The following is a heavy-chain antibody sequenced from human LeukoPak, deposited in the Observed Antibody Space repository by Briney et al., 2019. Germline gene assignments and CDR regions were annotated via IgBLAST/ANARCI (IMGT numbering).Heavy chain of an antibody. Sequence: GGSLRLSCAASGFTLSSYWMHWVRQAPGKGLAWVSHINSYGSNTTYADSVKARFTISRDNAKNTLYLQMNSLSVEDTALYYCASSPVGLWSGDHYGMDIWGQGTTVTVSS. D-gene: IGHD3-3*01. CDR2: INSYGSNT. J-gene: IGHJ6*02. CDR1: GFTLSSYW. CDR3: ASSPVGLWSGDHYGMDI. V-gene: IGHV3-74*01.